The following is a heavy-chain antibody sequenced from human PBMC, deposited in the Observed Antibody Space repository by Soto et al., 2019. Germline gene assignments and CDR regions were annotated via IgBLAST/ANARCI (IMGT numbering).Heavy chain of an antibody. Sequence: EVRLLESGGDLIQPGGSLRLSCAASGFTFSSSAMSWVRQAPDKGLEWVSAVGGNSVSTFYADSVKGRFTISKDSSKNTLFLQMNSVRAEDTAVYYCAKARGSSPRWGHYYVDVWGKGTTVTVS. J-gene: IGHJ6*03. CDR1: GFTFSSSA. CDR3: AKARGSSPRWGHYYVDV. D-gene: IGHD6-6*01. CDR2: VGGNSVST. V-gene: IGHV3-23*01.